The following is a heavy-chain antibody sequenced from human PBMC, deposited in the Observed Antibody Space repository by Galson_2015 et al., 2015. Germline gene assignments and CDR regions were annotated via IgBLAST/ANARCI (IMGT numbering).Heavy chain of an antibody. J-gene: IGHJ4*02. V-gene: IGHV3-33*01. CDR1: GFTFSSYG. D-gene: IGHD5-24*01. CDR3: ARERVGVEMATTAFDY. Sequence: SLRLSCAASGFTFSSYGMHWVRQAPGKGLEWVAVIWYDGSNKYYADSVKGRFTISRDNSKNTLYLQMNSLRAEDTAVYYCARERVGVEMATTAFDYWGQGTLVTVSS. CDR2: IWYDGSNK.